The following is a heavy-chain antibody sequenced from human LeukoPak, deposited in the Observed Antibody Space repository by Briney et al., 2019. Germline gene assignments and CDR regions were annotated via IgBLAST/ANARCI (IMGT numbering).Heavy chain of an antibody. V-gene: IGHV3-30*18. Sequence: GGSLRLSCAASGVTLSPYGMHWVRQAPGKGPEWVAFIAFDGSTEYYADSVKGRFTISRDNSKNTLYLQMDSLRAEDTAVYYCAKIRSALVFDSAFDIWGQGTLVIVS. J-gene: IGHJ3*02. CDR3: AKIRSALVFDSAFDI. CDR1: GVTLSPYG. CDR2: IAFDGSTE. D-gene: IGHD5-18*01.